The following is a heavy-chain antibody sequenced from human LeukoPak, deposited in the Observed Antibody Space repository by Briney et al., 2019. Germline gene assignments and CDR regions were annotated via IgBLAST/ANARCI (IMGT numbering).Heavy chain of an antibody. D-gene: IGHD2-2*01. Sequence: PSETLSLTCAVYGGSFSGYYWSWIRQPPGKGLEWIGEINHSGSTNYNPSLQSRVTISVDTSKNQFSLKLSSVTAADTAEYYYAGRYCSSTSCYFHYYYGMDVWGKGTTVTVSS. CDR1: GGSFSGYY. V-gene: IGHV4-34*01. J-gene: IGHJ6*04. CDR2: INHSGST. CDR3: AGRYCSSTSCYFHYYYGMDV.